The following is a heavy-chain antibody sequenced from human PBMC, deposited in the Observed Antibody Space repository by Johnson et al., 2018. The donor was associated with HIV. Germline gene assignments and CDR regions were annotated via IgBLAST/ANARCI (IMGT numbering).Heavy chain of an antibody. Sequence: QVQLVESGGGVVQPGRSLRLSCAASGFTFSSYGMHWVRQAPGKGLEWVAVIWYDGGNKYYTDSVKGRFTISRDNSKNRRYLQMNRLRAEETAVYCGARGVKQQLGVVDAFDIWRQGTVVTVSS. J-gene: IGHJ3*02. CDR2: IWYDGGNK. D-gene: IGHD1-1*01. V-gene: IGHV3-30*19. CDR1: GFTFSSYG. CDR3: ARGVKQQLGVVDAFDI.